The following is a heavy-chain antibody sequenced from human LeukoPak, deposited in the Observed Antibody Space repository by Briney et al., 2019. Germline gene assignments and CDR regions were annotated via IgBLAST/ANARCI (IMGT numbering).Heavy chain of an antibody. Sequence: SETLSLTCAVYGGSFSGCYWSWIRQLPGKGLEWIGEINHSGSTNYNPSLKSRVTISVDTSKNQFSLKLSSVTAADTAVYYCLGDPLWGQGTMVTVSS. J-gene: IGHJ3*01. CDR1: GGSFSGCY. CDR3: LGDPL. D-gene: IGHD3-10*01. CDR2: INHSGST. V-gene: IGHV4-34*03.